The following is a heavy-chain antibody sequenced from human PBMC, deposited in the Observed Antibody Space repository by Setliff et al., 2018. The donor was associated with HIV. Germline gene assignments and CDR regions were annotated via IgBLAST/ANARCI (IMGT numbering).Heavy chain of an antibody. CDR2: ILSTGERT. CDR1: GFTFSNYA. Sequence: PGGSLRLSCAASGFTFSNYAMSWVRRAPGEGLEWVSAILSTGERTFYADSAKGRFTISRDNSKNTVYLQMNSLRAEDTAEYYCARDGYSSANWFDPWGQGTLVTVSS. J-gene: IGHJ5*02. V-gene: IGHV3-23*01. D-gene: IGHD6-19*01. CDR3: ARDGYSSANWFDP.